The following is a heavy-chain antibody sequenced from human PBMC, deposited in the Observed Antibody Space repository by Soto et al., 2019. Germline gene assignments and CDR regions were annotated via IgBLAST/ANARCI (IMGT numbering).Heavy chain of an antibody. J-gene: IGHJ4*02. V-gene: IGHV4-31*03. CDR3: ARGLSFFGVVTYGYYFDY. CDR2: IYYSGST. D-gene: IGHD3-3*01. Sequence: TLSLTCTVSGGSISSGGYYWSWIRQHPGKGLEWIGYIYYSGSTYYNPSLKSRVTISVDTSKNQFSLKLSSVTAADTAVYYCARGLSFFGVVTYGYYFDYWGQGTLVTVSS. CDR1: GGSISSGGYY.